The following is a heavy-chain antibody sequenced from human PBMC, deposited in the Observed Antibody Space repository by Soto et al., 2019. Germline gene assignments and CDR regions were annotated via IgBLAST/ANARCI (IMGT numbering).Heavy chain of an antibody. Sequence: GGSLRLSCAASGFTFSSYAMSWVRQTPEERLEWVSAISGSGGNTYYADSVKGRFTISRDNSKNTLYLQMNSLRAEDTAMYYCAKDSLVRGVIVPIWGQGTLVTVSS. V-gene: IGHV3-23*01. CDR1: GFTFSSYA. J-gene: IGHJ4*02. D-gene: IGHD3-10*01. CDR3: AKDSLVRGVIVPI. CDR2: ISGSGGNT.